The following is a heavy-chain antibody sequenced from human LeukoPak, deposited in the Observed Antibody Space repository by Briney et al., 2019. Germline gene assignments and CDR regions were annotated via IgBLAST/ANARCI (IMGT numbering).Heavy chain of an antibody. Sequence: SGPALVKPTQTLTLTCTFSGFSLSISGMCVSWIRQLPGKALEWLARIDWDDDKYYSTSLKTRLTISKDTSKNQVVLTMTNMDPVDTATYYCARMKISHAFDIWGQGTMVTVSS. D-gene: IGHD2-15*01. CDR2: IDWDDDK. V-gene: IGHV2-70*11. CDR1: GFSLSISGMC. CDR3: ARMKISHAFDI. J-gene: IGHJ3*02.